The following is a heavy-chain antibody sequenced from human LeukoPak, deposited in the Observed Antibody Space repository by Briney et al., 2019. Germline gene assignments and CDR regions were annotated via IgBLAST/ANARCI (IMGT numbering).Heavy chain of an antibody. V-gene: IGHV4-59*01. CDR3: ARGWDTGYSYHGMDV. CDR1: GGSISGYY. CDR2: IYYSGNT. Sequence: SETLSLTCTVSGGSISGYYWSWIRQPPGKGLEWFGYIYYSGNTNYNPSLKSRVTLSVDTSTNQLFLKLSSVTAADTAVYYCARGWDTGYSYHGMDVWGPGTTVTVSS. J-gene: IGHJ6*02. D-gene: IGHD5-18*01.